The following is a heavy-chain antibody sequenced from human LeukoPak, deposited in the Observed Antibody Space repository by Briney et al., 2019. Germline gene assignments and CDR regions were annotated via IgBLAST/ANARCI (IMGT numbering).Heavy chain of an antibody. CDR2: MNSEGSNT. D-gene: IGHD2-2*01. Sequence: PGGSLRLSCGASGFTFSRYWMHWVRQAPGEGLVWVSRMNSEGSNTNYADSVEGRFTIPRNNPKNTLYLQMKSLRADDTAVYYCARDICSSIGCYPRAPFDYWGQGTMVTVSS. CDR3: ARDICSSIGCYPRAPFDY. CDR1: GFTFSRYW. V-gene: IGHV3-74*01. J-gene: IGHJ4*02.